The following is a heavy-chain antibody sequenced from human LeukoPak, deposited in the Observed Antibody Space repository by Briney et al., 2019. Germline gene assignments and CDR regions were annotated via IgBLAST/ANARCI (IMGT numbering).Heavy chain of an antibody. V-gene: IGHV3-48*02. CDR3: ARDTEHLYFVFDY. Sequence: GGSLRLSCAASGFTFSRYSMNWVRRAPGKGLEWVSYISRSGSTIYYADSVKGRFTISRDNAKNSLYLQMNSLRDEDTAVYYCARDTEHLYFVFDYWGQGTLVTVSS. CDR2: ISRSGSTI. CDR1: GFTFSRYS. D-gene: IGHD2-2*02. J-gene: IGHJ4*02.